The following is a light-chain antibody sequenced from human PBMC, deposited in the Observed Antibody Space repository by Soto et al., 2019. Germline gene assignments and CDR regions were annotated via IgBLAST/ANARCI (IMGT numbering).Light chain of an antibody. CDR3: SSYAGSDSVL. CDR2: EVR. J-gene: IGLJ3*02. V-gene: IGLV2-14*01. CDR1: SSDVGGYNH. Sequence: QSALTQPASVSGSPGQSITISCTGTSSDVGGYNHVSWYQQHPGKAPKLIIFEVRNRPSGVSDRFSGSKSGNTASLTVSGLQAEDEADYYCSSYAGSDSVLFGGGTKLTVL.